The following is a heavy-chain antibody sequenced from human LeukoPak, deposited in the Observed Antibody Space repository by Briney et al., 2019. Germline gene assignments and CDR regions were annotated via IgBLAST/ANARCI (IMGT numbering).Heavy chain of an antibody. CDR1: GGSISSSSYY. D-gene: IGHD2-8*02. J-gene: IGHJ4*02. Sequence: SETLSLTCTVSGGSISSSSYYWGWIRQPPGKGLGWIGSIYYSGSTYYNPSLKSRVTISVDTSKNQFSLKLSSVTAADTAVYYCARQLVAGYFDYWGQGTLVTVSS. V-gene: IGHV4-39*01. CDR3: ARQLVAGYFDY. CDR2: IYYSGST.